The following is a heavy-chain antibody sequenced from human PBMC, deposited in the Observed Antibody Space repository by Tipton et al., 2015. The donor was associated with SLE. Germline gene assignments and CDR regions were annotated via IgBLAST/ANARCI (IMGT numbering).Heavy chain of an antibody. CDR1: GFSFRDYA. V-gene: IGHV3-49*04. J-gene: IGHJ2*01. CDR2: IKIKSYGETT. CDR3: ALDVSGSYDHSWYGAL. Sequence: LSCSASGFSFRDYAMNWVRQAPGKGLEWVGFIKIKSYGETTEYAASVKDRFTISRDHSKSIVYLQMNNLKTEDTAVYYCALDVSGSYDHSWYGALGGRGSRVTFSS. D-gene: IGHD3-16*01.